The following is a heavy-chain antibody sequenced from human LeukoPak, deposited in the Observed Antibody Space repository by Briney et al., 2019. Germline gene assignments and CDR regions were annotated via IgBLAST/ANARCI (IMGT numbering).Heavy chain of an antibody. D-gene: IGHD3-10*01. Sequence: GGSLGLSCAASGFTFSSYAMHWVRQAPGKGLEWVAVISYDGSNKYYADSVKGRFTISRDNSKNTLYLQMNSLRAEDTAVYYCARGSGSYHDYWGQGTLVTVSS. CDR3: ARGSGSYHDY. CDR1: GFTFSSYA. V-gene: IGHV3-30*04. J-gene: IGHJ4*02. CDR2: ISYDGSNK.